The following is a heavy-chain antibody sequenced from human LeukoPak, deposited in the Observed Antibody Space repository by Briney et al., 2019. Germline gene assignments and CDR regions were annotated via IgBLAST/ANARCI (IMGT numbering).Heavy chain of an antibody. J-gene: IGHJ4*02. CDR2: IGTVTTYI. Sequence: SGGSLRLSCSASGFTFSYYSINWVRQAPGKGLEWVSSIGTVTTYIFYADSVKGRFTISRDNAKNSLYLQMNSLRAEDTAVYYCARLSGSDGKYYFDYWGQGTLVTVSS. V-gene: IGHV3-21*01. CDR1: GFTFSYYS. D-gene: IGHD1-26*01. CDR3: ARLSGSDGKYYFDY.